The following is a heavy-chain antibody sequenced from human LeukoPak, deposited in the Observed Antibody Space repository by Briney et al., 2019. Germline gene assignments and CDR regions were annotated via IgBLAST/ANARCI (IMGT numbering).Heavy chain of an antibody. Sequence: GGSLRLSCAASGFTFSSYWLSWVRQAPGKGLEWVANIKEDGTEKYYVDSVKGRFTISRDNAKNSLYLQMNSLRAEDTAVYYCARSFTVTHNNWFDPWGQGTLVTVSS. CDR1: GFTFSSYW. D-gene: IGHD4-17*01. CDR2: IKEDGTEK. V-gene: IGHV3-7*01. CDR3: ARSFTVTHNNWFDP. J-gene: IGHJ5*02.